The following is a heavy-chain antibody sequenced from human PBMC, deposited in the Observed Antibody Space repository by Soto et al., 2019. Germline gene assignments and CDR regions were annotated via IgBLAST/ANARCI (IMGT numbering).Heavy chain of an antibody. Sequence: PSETLSLTCTVSGGSISSGDYYWSWIRQPPGKGLEWIGYIYYSGSTYYNPSLKSRVTISVDTSKNQFSLKLSSVTAADTAVYYCAIGTPWYQVEVWGKGTTATVSS. CDR1: GGSISSGDYY. CDR3: AIGTPWYQVEV. CDR2: IYYSGST. J-gene: IGHJ6*04. V-gene: IGHV4-30-4*01. D-gene: IGHD2-2*01.